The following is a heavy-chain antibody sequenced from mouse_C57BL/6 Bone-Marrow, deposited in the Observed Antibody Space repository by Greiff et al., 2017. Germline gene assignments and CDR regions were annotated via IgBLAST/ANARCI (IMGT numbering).Heavy chain of an antibody. Sequence: VQLQESGAELVRPGASVTLSCKASGYTFTDYEMHWVKQTPVHGLEWIGAIDPETGGTAYNQKFKGKAILTADKSSSTAYMELRSLTSEDSAVYYCTREGYGYDRNYFDYWGQGTTLTVSS. V-gene: IGHV1-15*01. D-gene: IGHD2-2*01. J-gene: IGHJ2*01. CDR3: TREGYGYDRNYFDY. CDR1: GYTFTDYE. CDR2: IDPETGGT.